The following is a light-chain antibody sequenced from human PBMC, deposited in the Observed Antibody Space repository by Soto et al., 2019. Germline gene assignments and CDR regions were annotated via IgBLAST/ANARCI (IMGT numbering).Light chain of an antibody. CDR3: QQTYTTPRT. CDR2: ATS. J-gene: IGKJ1*01. V-gene: IGKV1-39*01. Sequence: DTQMTQSPSSLSASVGDRISITCRASQTVSTYLNWYQQKPGKAPTLLISATSTLQSGVPSRFSGSGSGTELTLTITSLQPEDFATYDCQQTYTTPRTFGQGTKVAIK. CDR1: QTVSTY.